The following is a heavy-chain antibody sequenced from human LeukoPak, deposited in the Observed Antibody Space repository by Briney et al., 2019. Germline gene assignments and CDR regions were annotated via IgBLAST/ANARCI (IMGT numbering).Heavy chain of an antibody. J-gene: IGHJ5*02. CDR2: ISHSGTT. Sequence: SETLSLTCAVSGYSITSGFSWGWIRQPPGKGLEWIGTISHSGTTDYKSTLESRLTISMDTSKNLFSLRLTSVTAADTAVYYCAREGAVPGIDPWGQGTLFTVSS. CDR1: GYSITSGFS. D-gene: IGHD3-16*01. V-gene: IGHV4-38-2*02. CDR3: AREGAVPGIDP.